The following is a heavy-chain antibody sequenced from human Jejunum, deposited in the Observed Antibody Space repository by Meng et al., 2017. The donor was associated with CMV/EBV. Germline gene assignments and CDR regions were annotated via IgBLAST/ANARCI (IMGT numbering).Heavy chain of an antibody. Sequence: QVQLVQSGAELKPPGASVKVSCRPSGYTFTSYAINWVRQAPGQGPDWMGWIDPSTGNPTYDQGFTGRFVFSLDTSVSTAYLQINSLRADDTAVYYCARDSPLDGYSLLDYWGQGTLVTVSS. CDR2: IDPSTGNP. D-gene: IGHD5-24*01. J-gene: IGHJ4*02. CDR3: ARDSPLDGYSLLDY. CDR1: GYTFTSYA. V-gene: IGHV7-4-1*02.